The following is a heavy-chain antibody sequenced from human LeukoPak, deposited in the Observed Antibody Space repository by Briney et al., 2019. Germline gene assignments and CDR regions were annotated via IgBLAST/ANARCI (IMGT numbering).Heavy chain of an antibody. D-gene: IGHD4-11*01. CDR2: INNDASRA. J-gene: IGHJ2*01. Sequence: PGGSLRLSCAASGFTFSSSWMHWVRQTPGQGLVWVSHINNDASRATYADSVKGRFTISRDNAKNTLYLQRNSLRAEDTAVYYCARLQGSFWYFDLWGLGTLVTVSS. CDR1: GFTFSSSW. CDR3: ARLQGSFWYFDL. V-gene: IGHV3-74*01.